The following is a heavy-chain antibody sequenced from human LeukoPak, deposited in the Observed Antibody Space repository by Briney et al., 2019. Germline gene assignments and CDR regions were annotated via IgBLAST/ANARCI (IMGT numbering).Heavy chain of an antibody. CDR3: AKGSSSIAAPTDY. J-gene: IGHJ4*02. D-gene: IGHD6-6*01. CDR2: ISWNSGSI. Sequence: GRSLRLSCAASGFTFDDYAMHWVRQAPGKGLEWVSGISWNSGSIGYADSAKGRFTISRDNAKNSLYLQMNSLRAEDTALYYCAKGSSSIAAPTDYWGQGTLVTVSS. CDR1: GFTFDDYA. V-gene: IGHV3-9*01.